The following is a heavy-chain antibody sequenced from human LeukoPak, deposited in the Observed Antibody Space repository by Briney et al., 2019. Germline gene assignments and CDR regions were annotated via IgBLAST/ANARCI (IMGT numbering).Heavy chain of an antibody. V-gene: IGHV1-46*01. Sequence: ASVKVSCKASGYTFTSYYMHWVRQAPGQGLEWMGIINPSSGSTSYAQKFQGRVTMTRDTSTSTVYMELSSLRSEDTAVYYCARGGQDCGGDCYSFDYWGQGTLVTVSS. CDR1: GYTFTSYY. CDR2: INPSSGST. D-gene: IGHD2-21*02. CDR3: ARGGQDCGGDCYSFDY. J-gene: IGHJ4*02.